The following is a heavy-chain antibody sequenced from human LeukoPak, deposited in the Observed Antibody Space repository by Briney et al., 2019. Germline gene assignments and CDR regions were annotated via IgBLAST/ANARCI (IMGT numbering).Heavy chain of an antibody. J-gene: IGHJ4*02. CDR3: ARGLGTLPPGGY. CDR1: GGSISSDY. Sequence: SETLSLTCSVSGGSISSDYWSWIRQPAGKGLEWIGRMYTSGTPNYNPSLKSRVTISVDTSKNQFSLKLSSVTAADTAVYYCARGLGTLPPGGYWGQGTLVTVSS. D-gene: IGHD4-23*01. V-gene: IGHV4-4*07. CDR2: MYTSGTP.